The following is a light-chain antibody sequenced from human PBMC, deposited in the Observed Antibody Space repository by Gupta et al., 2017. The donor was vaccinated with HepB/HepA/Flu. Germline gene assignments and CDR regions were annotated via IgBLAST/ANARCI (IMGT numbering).Light chain of an antibody. J-gene: IGKJ3*01. CDR3: MQALQTPPT. Sequence: DIVMTQSPLSLPVTPGEPASISCRSSQSLLHSNGYNYLDWYLQKPGQSPQLLIYLGSNRASGVPDRFSGSGSGTDFTLKISRVDAEDVGVYYCMQALQTPPTFGHGTKVDIK. CDR1: QSLLHSNGYNY. CDR2: LGS. V-gene: IGKV2-28*01.